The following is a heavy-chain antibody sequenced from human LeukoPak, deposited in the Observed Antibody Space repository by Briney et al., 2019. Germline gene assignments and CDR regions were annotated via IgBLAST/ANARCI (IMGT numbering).Heavy chain of an antibody. J-gene: IGHJ4*02. V-gene: IGHV3-7*01. CDR3: ARAPYYLLPDS. Sequence: PGGSLRLSCGAPGFTFSSYWMSWVRQAPGKRLEWLANINQGASEKYYVDSVKGRFTISRDNAKNSLYLQMNSLRVEDTAVYYCARAPYYLLPDSWGQGTLVAVSS. D-gene: IGHD3-10*01. CDR2: INQGASEK. CDR1: GFTFSSYW.